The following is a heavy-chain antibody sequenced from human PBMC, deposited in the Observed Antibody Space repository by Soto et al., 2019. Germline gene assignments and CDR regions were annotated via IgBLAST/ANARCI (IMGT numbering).Heavy chain of an antibody. V-gene: IGHV1-69*02. CDR1: GGTFSSYT. CDR2: IIPILGIA. CDR3: ARGVGVCSCGSCSYDHFAY. Sequence: QVQLVQSGAEVKKPGSSVKVSCKASGGTFSSYTISWVRQAPGQGLEWMGRIIPILGIANYAQKFQGRVTITADQSTSTAYMELSSLRSEDTSVYYCARGVGVCSCGSCSYDHFAYWGQGTLVTVSS. J-gene: IGHJ4*02. D-gene: IGHD2-15*01.